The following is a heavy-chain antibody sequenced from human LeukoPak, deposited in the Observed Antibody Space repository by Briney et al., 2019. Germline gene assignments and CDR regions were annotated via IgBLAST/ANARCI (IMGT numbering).Heavy chain of an antibody. CDR3: ARAVGVSFSSGWYYFDY. D-gene: IGHD6-19*01. CDR2: IYHSGST. J-gene: IGHJ4*02. CDR1: GYSISSGYY. V-gene: IGHV4-38-2*02. Sequence: SETLSLTCTVSGYSISSGYYWGWIRQPPGKGLEWIGSIYHSGSTYYNPSLKSRVTISVDTSKNQFSLKLNSVTAADTAVYYCARAVGVSFSSGWYYFDYWGQGTLVTVS.